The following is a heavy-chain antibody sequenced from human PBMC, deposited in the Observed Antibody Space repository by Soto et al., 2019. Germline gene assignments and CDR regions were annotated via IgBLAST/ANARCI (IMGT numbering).Heavy chain of an antibody. D-gene: IGHD6-13*01. Sequence: EVQLVESGGGLVQPGGSLRLSCAASGFTFSSYEMNWVRQAPGKGLEWVSYISSSGSTIYYADSVKGRFTISRDNAKNSLYLQMNSLRAEDTAVYYCASKQLVLGDGFDIWGQGTMVTVSS. CDR1: GFTFSSYE. CDR2: ISSSGSTI. V-gene: IGHV3-48*03. CDR3: ASKQLVLGDGFDI. J-gene: IGHJ3*02.